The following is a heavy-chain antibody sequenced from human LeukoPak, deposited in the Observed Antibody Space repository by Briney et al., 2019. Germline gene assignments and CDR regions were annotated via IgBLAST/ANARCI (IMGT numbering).Heavy chain of an antibody. Sequence: GSSVKVSCKASGGTFSSYAISWVRQAPGQGLEWMGRIIPFLGIANYAQKFQGRVTITADKSTSTAYMELSSLRSEDTAVYYCARVGYSRGWYPEIDYWGQGTLVTVSS. CDR3: ARVGYSRGWYPEIDY. V-gene: IGHV1-69*04. CDR1: GGTFSSYA. CDR2: IIPFLGIA. J-gene: IGHJ4*02. D-gene: IGHD6-19*01.